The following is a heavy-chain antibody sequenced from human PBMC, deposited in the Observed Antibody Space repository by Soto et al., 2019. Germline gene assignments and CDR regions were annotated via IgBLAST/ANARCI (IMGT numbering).Heavy chain of an antibody. D-gene: IGHD3-9*01. J-gene: IGHJ5*02. CDR3: ARGLLYYDILTGYYPGVWFDP. CDR2: INHSGST. CDR1: GGSFSGYY. Sequence: SETLSLTCAVYGGSFSGYYWSWIRQPPGKGLEWIGEINHSGSTNYNPSLKSRVTISVDTSKNQFSLKLSSVTAADTAVYYCARGLLYYDILTGYYPGVWFDPWGQGTLVTVSS. V-gene: IGHV4-34*01.